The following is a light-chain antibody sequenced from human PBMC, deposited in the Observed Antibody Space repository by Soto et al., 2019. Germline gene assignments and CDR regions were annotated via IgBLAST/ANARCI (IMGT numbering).Light chain of an antibody. CDR2: GAS. CDR3: QQYNNWPPHT. V-gene: IGKV3-15*01. CDR1: QSVNSN. J-gene: IGKJ5*01. Sequence: EIVMTQSPSTLSVSPWERSTLSFMAIQSVNSNYLAWYQQKPGQAPRLLIYGASTRATGIPARFSGSGSGTGFTLTISSLQSEDFAVYYCQQYNNWPPHTFGQGTRLEI.